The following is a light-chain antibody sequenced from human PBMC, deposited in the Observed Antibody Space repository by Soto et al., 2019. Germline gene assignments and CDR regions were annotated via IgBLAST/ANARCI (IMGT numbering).Light chain of an antibody. CDR1: SSNIGSNA. V-gene: IGLV1-44*01. Sequence: QSVLTQPPSASGTPGQRVSISCSGSSSNIGSNAVHWYQQFPGTAPRLLIYRDSQRPSGVPDRFSGSKSGTSASLVISGLQSEDEADYYCAAWDDSLNVPIFGTGTKLTVL. CDR2: RDS. J-gene: IGLJ1*01. CDR3: AAWDDSLNVPI.